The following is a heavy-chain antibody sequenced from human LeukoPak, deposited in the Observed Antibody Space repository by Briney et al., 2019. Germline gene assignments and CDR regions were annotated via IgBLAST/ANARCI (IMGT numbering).Heavy chain of an antibody. V-gene: IGHV4-59*01. CDR1: GGSIRNYY. CDR3: ARCAAMDDDYFDY. D-gene: IGHD5-18*01. J-gene: IGHJ4*02. Sequence: PSETLSLTCTVSGGSIRNYYWSWIRQPSGKGLEWIGYIHYSGRTIHNPSLKSRLTISVDTPKNQFSLRLGSVTAADTAVYYCARCAAMDDDYFDYWGQGTLVTVSS. CDR2: IHYSGRT.